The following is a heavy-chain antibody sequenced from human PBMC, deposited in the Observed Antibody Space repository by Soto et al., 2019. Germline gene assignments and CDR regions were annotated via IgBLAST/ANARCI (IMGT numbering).Heavy chain of an antibody. CDR2: IDPSDSYT. CDR1: GYSFTSYW. CDR3: ATGGAYYYDSSVVQYYYYYGMDV. J-gene: IGHJ6*02. Sequence: LGESLKISCKGSGYSFTSYWISWVRQMPGKGLEWMGRIDPSDSYTNYSPSFQGHITISADKPISTAYLQWSSLKASDTAMYYCATGGAYYYDSSVVQYYYYYGMDVWGQGTAVTVSS. D-gene: IGHD3-22*01. V-gene: IGHV5-10-1*01.